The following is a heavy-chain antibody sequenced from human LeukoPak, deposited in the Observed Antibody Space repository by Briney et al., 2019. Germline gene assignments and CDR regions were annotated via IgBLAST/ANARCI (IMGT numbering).Heavy chain of an antibody. CDR3: ARDKRYCSSTSCYDDYYFYYMDV. CDR1: GFTFSSYW. J-gene: IGHJ6*03. V-gene: IGHV3-74*01. D-gene: IGHD2-2*01. Sequence: GGSLRLSCAASGFTFSSYWMHWVRQAPGKGLVWVSRINTDGISGYADPVKGRFTISRDNAKNTVYLQMNSLRAEDTAVYYCARDKRYCSSTSCYDDYYFYYMDVWGKGTTVTVSS. CDR2: INTDGIS.